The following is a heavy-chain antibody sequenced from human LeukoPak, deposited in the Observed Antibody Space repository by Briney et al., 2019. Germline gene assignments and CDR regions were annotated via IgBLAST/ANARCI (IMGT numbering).Heavy chain of an antibody. V-gene: IGHV3-11*04. Sequence: PGGSLRLSCAASGFTFSDYYMSWIRQAPGKGLEWVSYISSSGSTIYYADSVKGRFTISRDNAKNSLYLQMNSLRAKDTAVYYCARAQTYYYDSSGYLLYWGQGTLVTVSS. D-gene: IGHD3-22*01. CDR3: ARAQTYYYDSSGYLLY. J-gene: IGHJ4*02. CDR1: GFTFSDYY. CDR2: ISSSGSTI.